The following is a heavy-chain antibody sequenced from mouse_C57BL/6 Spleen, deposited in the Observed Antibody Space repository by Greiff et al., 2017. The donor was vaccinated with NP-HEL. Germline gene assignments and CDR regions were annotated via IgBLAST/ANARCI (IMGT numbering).Heavy chain of an antibody. CDR2: IYPGNSDT. Sequence: VHVKQSGTVLARPGASVKMSCKTSGYTFTSYWMHWVKQRPGQGLEWIGAIYPGNSDTSYNQKFKGKAKLTAVTSASTAYMELSSLTNEDSAVYYCTGGLYDPYYFDYWGQGTTLTVSS. CDR1: GYTFTSYW. D-gene: IGHD2-3*01. V-gene: IGHV1-5*01. J-gene: IGHJ2*01. CDR3: TGGLYDPYYFDY.